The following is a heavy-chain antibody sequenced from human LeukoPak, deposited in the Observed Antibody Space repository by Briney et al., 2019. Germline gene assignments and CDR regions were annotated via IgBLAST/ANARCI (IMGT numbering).Heavy chain of an antibody. CDR1: GGSISSYY. V-gene: IGHV4-59*08. J-gene: IGHJ5*02. D-gene: IGHD2-2*01. CDR3: ARLNRYCSSTSCYHWFDP. CDR2: IYYSGST. Sequence: SETLSLTCTVSGGSISSYYCNWIRQPPGKGLEWIGYIYYSGSTNYNPSLKSRVTISVDTSKNQFSLKLSSVTAADTAVYYCARLNRYCSSTSCYHWFDPWGQGTLVTVSS.